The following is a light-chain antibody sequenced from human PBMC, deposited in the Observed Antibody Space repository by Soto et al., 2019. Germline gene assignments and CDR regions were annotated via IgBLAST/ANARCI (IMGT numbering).Light chain of an antibody. CDR3: QQYGSSST. CDR1: QSVNSNY. J-gene: IGKJ5*01. CDR2: GAS. Sequence: EMVMTQSPAILSVSPGESATLSCRASQSVNSNYLAWYQQHPGQPPRLLIYGASSRATGIPDRFSGSGSGTDFTLTISRLEPEDFAVYYCQQYGSSSTFGQGTRLEIK. V-gene: IGKV3-20*01.